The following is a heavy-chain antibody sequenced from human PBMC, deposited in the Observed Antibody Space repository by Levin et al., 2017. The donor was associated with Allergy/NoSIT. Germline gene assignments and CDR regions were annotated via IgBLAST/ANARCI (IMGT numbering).Heavy chain of an antibody. CDR2: IYYSGTT. V-gene: IGHV4-30-4*01. D-gene: IGHD2-15*01. CDR1: GGSISSGDYY. J-gene: IGHJ3*02. CDR3: ARTYCRGGTCYAFDI. Sequence: SQTLSLTCTVSGGSISSGDYYWSWLRQPPGEGLEWIGYIYYSGTTYYNPSLKSRVSISVDTSKNQFSLKLSSVTAADTAVYYCARTYCRGGTCYAFDIWGQGTMVTVSS.